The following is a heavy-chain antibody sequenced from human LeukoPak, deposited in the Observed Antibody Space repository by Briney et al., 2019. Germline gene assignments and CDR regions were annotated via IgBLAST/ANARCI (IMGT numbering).Heavy chain of an antibody. D-gene: IGHD6-13*01. Sequence: GGSLRLSCAASGFTFSSYAMSWVRQAPGKGLEWVSAIIGSGGSTYYADSVRGRFTISRDNSKNTLYLQMNSLRAEDTAVYYCAKPSAAAGTSYFDYWGQGTLVTVSS. V-gene: IGHV3-23*01. J-gene: IGHJ4*02. CDR3: AKPSAAAGTSYFDY. CDR2: IIGSGGST. CDR1: GFTFSSYA.